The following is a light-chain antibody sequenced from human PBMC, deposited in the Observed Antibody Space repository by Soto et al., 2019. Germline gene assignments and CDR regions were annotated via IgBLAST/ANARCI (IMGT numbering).Light chain of an antibody. J-gene: IGKJ1*01. CDR1: QSISTW. V-gene: IGKV1-5*03. CDR3: QQYSDSSGA. Sequence: DIQMTPSPSTLSASVGDRVTITCRASQSISTWLAWYQQEPGKAPKLLIHKASSLQSGVPSRFSGSGSGADLTLTISSLQPDDFATYYCQQYSDSSGAFGQGTKWIS. CDR2: KAS.